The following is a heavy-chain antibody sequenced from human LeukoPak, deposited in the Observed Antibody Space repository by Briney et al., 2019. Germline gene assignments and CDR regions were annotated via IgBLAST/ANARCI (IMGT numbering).Heavy chain of an antibody. D-gene: IGHD3-16*02. CDR2: INHSGST. CDR1: GGSFSGYY. V-gene: IGHV4-34*01. J-gene: IGHJ4*02. CDR3: AVRAYVWGSYRFNDY. Sequence: KTSETLSLTCAVYGGSFSGYYWSWIRQPPGKGLEWIGEINHSGSTNYNPSLKSRVTISVDTSKNQFSLKLSSVTAADTAVYYCAVRAYVWGSYRFNDYWGQGTLVTVS.